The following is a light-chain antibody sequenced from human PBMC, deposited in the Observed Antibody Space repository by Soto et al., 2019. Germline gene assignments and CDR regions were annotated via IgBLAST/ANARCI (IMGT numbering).Light chain of an antibody. J-gene: IGKJ5*01. V-gene: IGKV3-11*01. CDR2: DAS. CDR1: QSVSSY. CDR3: QQRHMWPIT. Sequence: EIVLTQSPATLSLSPVERATLSCMASQSVSSYLAWYQQKPGQAPRLLIYDASRRATGIPARFSGSGSGTDFTLTISSLEPEDSAVYYCQQRHMWPITFGQGTRLEI.